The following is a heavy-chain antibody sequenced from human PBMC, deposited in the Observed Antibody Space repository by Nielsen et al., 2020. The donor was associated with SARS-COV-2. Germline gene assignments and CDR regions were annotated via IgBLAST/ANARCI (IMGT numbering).Heavy chain of an antibody. CDR3: ATGAGWFDP. J-gene: IGHJ5*02. CDR2: RHYTGNT. Sequence: SETLSLTCSVSGGSFSSGGSSYSWIRQHPSKGLEWIGLRHYTGNTYYNPSLQSRLFISVDTSKNQFSLRLSSVTAADTAVYYCATGAGWFDPWGQGTRVTVSS. CDR1: GGSFSSGGSS. V-gene: IGHV4-31*03. D-gene: IGHD6-19*01.